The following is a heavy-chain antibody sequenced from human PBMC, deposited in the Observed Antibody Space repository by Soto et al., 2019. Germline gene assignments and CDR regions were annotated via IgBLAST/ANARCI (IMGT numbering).Heavy chain of an antibody. CDR1: GYTFTSYG. Sequence: ASVKVSCKASGYTFTSYGISWVRQAPGQGLEWMGWISAYNGNTNYAQKLQGRVTMTTDTSTSTAYMELRSLRSDDTAVYYCARDHPGSKRVGIAAAGSDYWGQGTLVTVSS. CDR2: ISAYNGNT. V-gene: IGHV1-18*01. J-gene: IGHJ4*02. CDR3: ARDHPGSKRVGIAAAGSDY. D-gene: IGHD6-13*01.